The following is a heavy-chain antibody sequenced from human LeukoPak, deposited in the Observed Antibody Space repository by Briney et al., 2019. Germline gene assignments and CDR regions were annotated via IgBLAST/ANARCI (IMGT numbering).Heavy chain of an antibody. D-gene: IGHD3-3*01. CDR1: GGSISSGSYY. CDR3: ARHVRLRYSSTYYDFWSGPGYFDL. CDR2: IYTSGST. J-gene: IGHJ2*01. V-gene: IGHV4-61*02. Sequence: SQTLFLTCTVSGGSISSGSYYWSWIRQPAGKGLEWIGRIYTSGSTNYNPSLKSRVTISVDTSKNQFSLKLSSVTAADTAVYYCARHVRLRYSSTYYDFWSGPGYFDLWGRGTLVTVSS.